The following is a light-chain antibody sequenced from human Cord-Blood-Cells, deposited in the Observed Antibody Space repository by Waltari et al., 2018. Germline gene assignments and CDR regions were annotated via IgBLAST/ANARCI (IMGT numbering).Light chain of an antibody. Sequence: QSALTQPASVSGSPGQSITISCTGTSSDVGSYNLVSWYQQHPGQAPKLMMYEGSKRPSGVSNRYSGSKSGNTASVTISELQAEDESDYYCCSYAGSSTWVFGGGTKLTVL. CDR3: CSYAGSSTWV. CDR1: SSDVGSYNL. CDR2: EGS. V-gene: IGLV2-23*01. J-gene: IGLJ3*02.